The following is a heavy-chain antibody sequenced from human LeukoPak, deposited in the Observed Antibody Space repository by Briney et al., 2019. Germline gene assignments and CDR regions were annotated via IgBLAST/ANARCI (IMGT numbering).Heavy chain of an antibody. Sequence: GGSLRLSCAASGFTFSSYAMHWVRQAPGKGLEWVAVISYDGSNKYYADSVKGRFTISRDNSKNTLCPQMNSLRAEDTAVYYCARGRPHGNDYWGQGTLVTVSS. J-gene: IGHJ4*02. V-gene: IGHV3-30-3*01. CDR3: ARGRPHGNDY. D-gene: IGHD4-23*01. CDR2: ISYDGSNK. CDR1: GFTFSSYA.